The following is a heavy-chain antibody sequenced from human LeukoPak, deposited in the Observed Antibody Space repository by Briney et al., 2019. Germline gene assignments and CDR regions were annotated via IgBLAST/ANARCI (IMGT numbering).Heavy chain of an antibody. J-gene: IGHJ4*02. CDR3: ARAPARGGALKTYYFDY. V-gene: IGHV1-8*01. D-gene: IGHD3-16*01. CDR2: MYPNSGNT. CDR1: GYTFTSYD. Sequence: ASVKVSCKASGYTFTSYDMNWVRQATGQGLEWMGWMYPNSGNTGYAQKFQGRVTMTRNTSISTAYMELSSLTSGDTAVYYCARAPARGGALKTYYFDYWGQGTLVTVSS.